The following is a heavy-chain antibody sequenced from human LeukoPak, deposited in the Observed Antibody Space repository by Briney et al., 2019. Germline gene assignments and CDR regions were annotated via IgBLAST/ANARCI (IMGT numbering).Heavy chain of an antibody. CDR2: IYYSGTT. V-gene: IGHV4-59*08. CDR3: SRLLPSRPDFYFDY. CDR1: GASISSDY. Sequence: SETLSLTCTVSGASISSDYWSWLRQPPGRRPEWIGYIYYSGTTKYNPSLQSRVTISIDTSKKQFSLKLTSMTAADTAVYFCSRLLPSRPDFYFDYWGQGTLVTVSS. D-gene: IGHD6-6*01. J-gene: IGHJ4*02.